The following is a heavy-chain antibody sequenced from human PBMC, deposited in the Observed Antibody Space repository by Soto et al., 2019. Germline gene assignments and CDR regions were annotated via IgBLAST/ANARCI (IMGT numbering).Heavy chain of an antibody. CDR2: IYYSGST. V-gene: IGHV4-59*08. CDR3: ARQVSGYDRRFDY. D-gene: IGHD5-12*01. Sequence: PSETLSLTCTVSGGSISSYYWSWIRQPPGKGLEWIGYIYYSGSTNYNPSLKSRVTISVDTSKNQFSLKLSSVTAADTAVYYCARQVSGYDRRFDYCGQGTLVTVSS. J-gene: IGHJ4*02. CDR1: GGSISSYY.